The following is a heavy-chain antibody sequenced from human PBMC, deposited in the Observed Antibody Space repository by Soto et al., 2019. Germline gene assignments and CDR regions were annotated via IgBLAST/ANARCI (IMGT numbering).Heavy chain of an antibody. J-gene: IGHJ4*02. CDR3: ASSATGMYGDYS. V-gene: IGHV3-74*02. CDR2: INAGGTTA. D-gene: IGHD4-17*01. Sequence: EVQLVESGGGLVQPGGSLRLSCAASGFTFSSYWMHWVRQAPGKGLVWVSRINAGGTTANYADSVKGRFTISRDNAKNTVYLQMNSLSAEDRAVYYGASSATGMYGDYSWCQGALGSVSS. CDR1: GFTFSSYW.